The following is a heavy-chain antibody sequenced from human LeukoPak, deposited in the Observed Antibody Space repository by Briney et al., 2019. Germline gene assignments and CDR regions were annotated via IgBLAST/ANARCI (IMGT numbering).Heavy chain of an antibody. CDR2: INHSGST. Sequence: SETLSLTCAVYGGSFSGYYWSWIRQPPGKGLEWIGEINHSGSTNYNPSLKSRVTISVDTSKNQFSLKLSSVTAADTAVYYCASGYSSSGANWFDPWGQGTLVTDSS. J-gene: IGHJ5*02. CDR1: GGSFSGYY. V-gene: IGHV4-34*01. CDR3: ASGYSSSGANWFDP. D-gene: IGHD6-6*01.